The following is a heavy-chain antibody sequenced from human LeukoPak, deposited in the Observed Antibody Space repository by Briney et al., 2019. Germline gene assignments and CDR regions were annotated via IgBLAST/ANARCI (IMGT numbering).Heavy chain of an antibody. V-gene: IGHV3-23*01. CDR2: ISGSGGST. Sequence: GSPRLSCAASGFTFSSYAMSWVRQAPGKGLEWVSAISGSGGSTYYADSVKGRFTISRDNSKNTLYLQMNSLRAEDTAVYYCAKALTGYSSGDYFDYWGQGTLVTVSS. CDR1: GFTFSSYA. J-gene: IGHJ4*02. CDR3: AKALTGYSSGDYFDY. D-gene: IGHD6-19*01.